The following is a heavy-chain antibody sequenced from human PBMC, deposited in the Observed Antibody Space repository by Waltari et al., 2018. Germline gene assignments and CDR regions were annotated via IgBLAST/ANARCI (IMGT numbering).Heavy chain of an antibody. CDR2: FSVYNGNT. V-gene: IGHV1-18*01. CDR1: GYTFTNYG. Sequence: QVQLVQSGAEVKKPGASVKVSCKASGYTFTNYGSRWERQAPGQGLEWRGWFSVYNGNTNYAQKLQGRVTMTTDTSTSTAYMELRSLRSDDTAVYYCARGVPGSWPDYYFDHWGQGTLVTVSS. J-gene: IGHJ4*02. CDR3: ARGVPGSWPDYYFDH. D-gene: IGHD3-10*01.